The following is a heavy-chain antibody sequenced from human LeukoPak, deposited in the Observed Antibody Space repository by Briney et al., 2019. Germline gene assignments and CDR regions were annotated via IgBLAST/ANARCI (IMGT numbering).Heavy chain of an antibody. J-gene: IGHJ6*03. CDR3: ARSLTTVTTPYYYYYMDV. CDR1: GFTFSSYW. CDR2: IYTGGSST. D-gene: IGHD4-17*01. V-gene: IGHV3-74*01. Sequence: PGGSLRLSCAASGFTFSSYWMHWVRQAPGKGLVWVSRIYTGGSSTSYADSVKGRFTISRDNAKNTLYLQMNSLRAEDTAVYYCARSLTTVTTPYYYYYMDVWGKGTTVTVSS.